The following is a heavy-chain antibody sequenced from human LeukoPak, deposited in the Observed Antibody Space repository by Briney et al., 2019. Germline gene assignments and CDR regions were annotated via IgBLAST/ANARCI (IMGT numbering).Heavy chain of an antibody. CDR1: GFTFSSYC. V-gene: IGHV3-30*03. CDR2: ISYDGSNK. CDR3: ASFPYYYDSSDTIIDY. D-gene: IGHD3-22*01. J-gene: IGHJ4*02. Sequence: GGSLRLSCAASGFTFSSYCMHLVRQAPAKGLESVAVISYDGSNKYYADSVKGRFTISRDNSKNTLYLQMNSLRAEDTAVYYCASFPYYYDSSDTIIDYWGQGTLVTVSS.